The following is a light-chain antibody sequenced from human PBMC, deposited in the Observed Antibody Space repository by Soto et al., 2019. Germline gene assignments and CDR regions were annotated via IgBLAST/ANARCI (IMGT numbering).Light chain of an antibody. Sequence: QSVLTQPPSASASPGQSVTISCTGTSSDVGGYQYVSWYQQHPGKAPKLMIYEVSKRPSGVPDRFSGSKSGNTASLTVSGLQAEDEADYYCSSYADNNNFVFGTGTRSPS. CDR2: EVS. V-gene: IGLV2-8*01. J-gene: IGLJ1*01. CDR1: SSDVGGYQY. CDR3: SSYADNNNFV.